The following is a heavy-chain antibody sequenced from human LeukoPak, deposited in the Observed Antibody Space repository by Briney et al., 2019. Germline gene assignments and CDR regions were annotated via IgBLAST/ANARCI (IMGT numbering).Heavy chain of an antibody. D-gene: IGHD3-9*01. CDR1: GFTFVSHW. V-gene: IGHV3-7*01. Sequence: GGSLRLSCVASGFTFVSHWMTWVRQAPGKGLEWVANINQDGSEKYYVDSVKGRFTISRDNAKNLLFLQMNNMRVEDTGVYYCARDVDRRDDPWGQGILVTVSS. CDR2: INQDGSEK. CDR3: ARDVDRRDDP. J-gene: IGHJ5*02.